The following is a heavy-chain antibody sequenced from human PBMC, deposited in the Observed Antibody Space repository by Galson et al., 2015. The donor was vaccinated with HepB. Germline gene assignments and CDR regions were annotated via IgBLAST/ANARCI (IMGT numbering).Heavy chain of an antibody. J-gene: IGHJ6*03. CDR2: ISAYNGNT. Sequence: SVKVSCKASGYTFTSYGISWVRQAPGQGLEWMGWISAYNGNTNYAQKLQGRVTMTTDTSTSTAYMELRSLRSDDTAVYYCARAHLPLDDYGDYAGEGPYYYYMDVWGKGTTVTVSS. D-gene: IGHD4-17*01. V-gene: IGHV1-18*01. CDR3: ARAHLPLDDYGDYAGEGPYYYYMDV. CDR1: GYTFTSYG.